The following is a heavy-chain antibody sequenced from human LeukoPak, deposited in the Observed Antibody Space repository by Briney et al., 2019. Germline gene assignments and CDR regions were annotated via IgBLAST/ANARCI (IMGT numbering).Heavy chain of an antibody. CDR2: VNDNGAAT. CDR1: RFAFDNFA. J-gene: IGHJ4*02. V-gene: IGHV3-23*01. CDR3: AIDSSGYPTHY. D-gene: IGHD3-22*01. Sequence: PGGSLRLSCAASRFAFDNFAMSWVRQAPGKGLKWVATVNDNGAATFYADSVKGRFTISRDNSYNTVSLQMNGLRAEDTAVYYCAIDSSGYPTHYWGQGTLVTVSS.